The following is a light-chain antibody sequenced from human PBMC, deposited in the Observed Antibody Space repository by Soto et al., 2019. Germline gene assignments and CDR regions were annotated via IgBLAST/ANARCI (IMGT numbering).Light chain of an antibody. CDR3: QQYNNWPYT. CDR1: QSVSRN. Sequence: EIVMTQSPATLAVSPGERATLSCRASQSVSRNLAWYQQKPGQAPRLLIYAASTRATGIPARFSGSGSGTEFTLTSSSLQSEHFAVYYCQQYNNWPYTFGQGTTLEIK. CDR2: AAS. J-gene: IGKJ2*01. V-gene: IGKV3-15*01.